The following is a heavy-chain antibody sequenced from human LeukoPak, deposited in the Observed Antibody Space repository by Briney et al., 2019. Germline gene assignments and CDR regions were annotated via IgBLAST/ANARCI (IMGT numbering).Heavy chain of an antibody. CDR2: IYTSGST. V-gene: IGHV4-61*02. CDR3: ARDRRMNYYDSSGYPYD. CDR1: GGSISSGSYY. J-gene: IGHJ4*02. D-gene: IGHD3-22*01. Sequence: SETLSLTCTVSGGSISSGSYYWSWIRQPAGKGLEWIGRIYTSGSTNYNPSLKSRVTISVDTSKNQFSLKLSSVTAADTAVYYCARDRRMNYYDSSGYPYDWGQGTLVTVSS.